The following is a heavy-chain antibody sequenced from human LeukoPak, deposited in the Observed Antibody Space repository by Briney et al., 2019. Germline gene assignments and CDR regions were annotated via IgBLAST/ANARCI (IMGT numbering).Heavy chain of an antibody. CDR3: ARSDYCGGDCYSSLSNY. CDR1: GFTFSTYG. V-gene: IGHV3-21*01. J-gene: IGHJ4*02. CDR2: ISISSSYI. D-gene: IGHD2-21*02. Sequence: PGRSLRLSCAASGFTFSTYGMHWVRQAPGKGLEWVSSISISSSYIYYADSVKGRFTISRDNAKNSLYLQMNSLRAEDTVVYFCARSDYCGGDCYSSLSNYWGQGTLVTVSS.